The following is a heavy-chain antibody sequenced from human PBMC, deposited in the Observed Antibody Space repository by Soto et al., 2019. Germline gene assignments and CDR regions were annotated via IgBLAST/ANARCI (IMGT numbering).Heavy chain of an antibody. D-gene: IGHD3-3*01. J-gene: IGHJ4*01. V-gene: IGHV3-7*01. Sequence: GGPLRPSCAASGFVLSSYWMSWVRQAPGKGLEWVANIKQDGSEKYYVDSVKGRFTISRDNAKNSLYLQMNSLRAEDTAVYFCASVAYNDVWMFDCWGQGTLVTVSS. CDR3: ASVAYNDVWMFDC. CDR2: IKQDGSEK. CDR1: GFVLSSYW.